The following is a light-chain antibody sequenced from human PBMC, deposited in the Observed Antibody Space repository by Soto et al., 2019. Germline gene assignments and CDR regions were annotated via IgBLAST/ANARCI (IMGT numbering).Light chain of an antibody. J-gene: IGLJ2*01. CDR2: EVS. Sequence: QSALTQPPSVSGSPGQSVTISCTGTSSDVGSYNRVSWYQQPPGTAPKLMIYEVSNRPSGVPDRFSGSKSGNTASLTISGLQAEDEADYYCSSYTSSSAWVFGGVTKLTV. CDR3: SSYTSSSAWV. V-gene: IGLV2-18*02. CDR1: SSDVGSYNR.